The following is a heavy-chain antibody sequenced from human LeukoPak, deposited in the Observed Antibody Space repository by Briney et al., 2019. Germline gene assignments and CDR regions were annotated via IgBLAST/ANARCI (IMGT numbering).Heavy chain of an antibody. CDR3: ARVGKEYCSGGSCYPDY. V-gene: IGHV1-2*06. CDR2: INPNSGGT. D-gene: IGHD2-15*01. CDR1: GYTFTSYG. Sequence: GASVKVSCKASGYTFTSYGISWVRQAPGQGLEWMGRINPNSGGTNYAQKFQGRVTMTRDTSISTAYMELSRLRSDDTAVYYCARVGKEYCSGGSCYPDYWGQGTLVTVSS. J-gene: IGHJ4*02.